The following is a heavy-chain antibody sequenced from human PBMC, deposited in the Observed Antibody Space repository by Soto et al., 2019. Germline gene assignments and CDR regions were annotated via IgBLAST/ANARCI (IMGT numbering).Heavy chain of an antibody. J-gene: IGHJ6*02. Sequence: LSLTCAVYGGSFSGYYWSWIRQPPGKGLEWIGEINHSGSTNYNPSLKSRVTISVDTSKNQFSLKLSSVTAADTAVYYCARARYDFWSGYREDYYYGMDVWGQGTTVTVPS. V-gene: IGHV4-34*01. CDR1: GGSFSGYY. CDR3: ARARYDFWSGYREDYYYGMDV. D-gene: IGHD3-3*01. CDR2: INHSGST.